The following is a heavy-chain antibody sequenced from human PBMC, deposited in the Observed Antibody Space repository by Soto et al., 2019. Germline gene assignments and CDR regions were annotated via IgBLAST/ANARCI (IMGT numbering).Heavy chain of an antibody. CDR3: ARQLAYCGGDCYTEPIDY. V-gene: IGHV1-2*02. CDR2: INPKTGDT. J-gene: IGHJ4*02. CDR1: GYTFVAYY. D-gene: IGHD2-21*02. Sequence: ASVKVSCKASGYTFVAYYVFWVRQAPGHGLEWMGWINPKTGDTNYAQNFQGRVTLTRETSISTAYMELSRLTSDDTALYYCARQLAYCGGDCYTEPIDYWGQGTPVTVSS.